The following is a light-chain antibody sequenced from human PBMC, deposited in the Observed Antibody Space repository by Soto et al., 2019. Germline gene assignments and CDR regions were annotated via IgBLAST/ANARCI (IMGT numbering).Light chain of an antibody. CDR1: QSVSSSY. V-gene: IGKV3-20*01. Sequence: EIVLTQSPGTLSLSPGERATLSCRASQSVSSSYLAWYQQKPGQAPRLLMYGASSRATGIPDRFSGSGSGTDFTLTISRLEPEDFAVYYCQQYRTFSQGTKV. CDR3: QQYRT. CDR2: GAS. J-gene: IGKJ1*01.